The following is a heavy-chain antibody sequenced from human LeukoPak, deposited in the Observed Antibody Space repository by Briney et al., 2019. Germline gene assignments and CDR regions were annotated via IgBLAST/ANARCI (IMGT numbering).Heavy chain of an antibody. J-gene: IGHJ4*02. V-gene: IGHV3-53*01. CDR2: IYSGGST. Sequence: TGGSLRLSCAASGFTLSSYAMSWVRQAPGKGLEWVSVIYSGGSTYYADSVKGRFTISRDNSKNTLYLQMNSLRAEDTAVYYCARDNSGDSYWDYWGQGTLVTVSS. CDR1: GFTLSSYA. D-gene: IGHD2-21*02. CDR3: ARDNSGDSYWDY.